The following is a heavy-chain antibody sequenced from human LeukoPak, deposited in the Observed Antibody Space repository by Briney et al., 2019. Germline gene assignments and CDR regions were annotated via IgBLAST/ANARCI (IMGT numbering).Heavy chain of an antibody. D-gene: IGHD2-8*01. CDR1: GYSIGSDYY. J-gene: IGHJ5*02. Sequence: SETLSLTCTVSGYSIGSDYYWGWIRQPPGKGLEWIGIIYHSGSTYHNLSLKSRATISVDTSKNQFSLKLNSVTAADTAVYYCAREINDRFDPWGQGTLVTVSS. CDR3: AREINDRFDP. CDR2: IYHSGST. V-gene: IGHV4-38-2*02.